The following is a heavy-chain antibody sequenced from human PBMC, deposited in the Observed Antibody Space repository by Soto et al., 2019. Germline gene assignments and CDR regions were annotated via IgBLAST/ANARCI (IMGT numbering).Heavy chain of an antibody. J-gene: IGHJ6*02. Sequence: ASVKVSCKASGGTFSSYAISWVRQAPGQGLEWMGGIIPIFGTANYAQKFQGRVTITADKSTSTAYMELSSLRSEDTAVYYCARGSYYYYGMDVWGQGTTVTSP. V-gene: IGHV1-69*06. CDR1: GGTFSSYA. CDR2: IIPIFGTA. CDR3: ARGSYYYYGMDV.